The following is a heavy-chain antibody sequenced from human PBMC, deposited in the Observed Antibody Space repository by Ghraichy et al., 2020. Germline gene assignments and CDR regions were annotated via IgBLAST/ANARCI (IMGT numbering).Heavy chain of an antibody. CDR3: ARGSTSGYHNSFFDY. CDR2: IYYGGST. CDR1: GGSISSGDHY. Sequence: SETLSLTCTVSGGSISSGDHYWTWIRQPPGKGLEWIGYIYYGGSTYYSPSLESRVIISLDTSKNQFSLKLSSVTAADTAMFYCARGSTSGYHNSFFDYWGRGTLVTVSS. J-gene: IGHJ4*02. D-gene: IGHD2/OR15-2a*01. V-gene: IGHV4-30-4*01.